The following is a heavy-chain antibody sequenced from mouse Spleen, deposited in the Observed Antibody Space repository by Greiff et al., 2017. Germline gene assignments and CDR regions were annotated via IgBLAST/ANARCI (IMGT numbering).Heavy chain of an antibody. CDR2: ISYDGSN. CDR3: ARGAYYGNYDY. V-gene: IGHV3-6*01. Sequence: VQLKESGPGLVKPSQSLSLTCSVTGYSITSGYYWNWIRQFPGNKLEWMGYISYDGSNNYNPSLKNRISITRDTSKNQFFLKLNSVTTEDTATYYCARGAYYGNYDYWGQGTTLTVSS. D-gene: IGHD2-10*01. CDR1: GYSITSGYY. J-gene: IGHJ2*01.